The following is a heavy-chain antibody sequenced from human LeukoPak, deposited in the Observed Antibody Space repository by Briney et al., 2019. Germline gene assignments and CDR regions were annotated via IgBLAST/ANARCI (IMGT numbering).Heavy chain of an antibody. J-gene: IGHJ6*02. V-gene: IGHV3-48*04. CDR3: ARGGGLDV. Sequence: QAGGSLRLSCAASGFTFSDYSMSWVRQTPGKGLEWVSYISSGSGTIYYADSVKGRFTISRDNAKNSLYLQMSNLRAEDTAVYFCARGGGLDVWGQGATVTVSS. CDR2: ISSGSGTI. CDR1: GFTFSDYS. D-gene: IGHD3-16*01.